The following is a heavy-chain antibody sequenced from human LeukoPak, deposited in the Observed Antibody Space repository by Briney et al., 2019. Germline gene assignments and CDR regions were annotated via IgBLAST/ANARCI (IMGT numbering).Heavy chain of an antibody. J-gene: IGHJ4*02. Sequence: SVKVSCKASGYTFIGYSISWVRQAPGHGLEWMGWITPYNGNTNYLQNFPGRVTMTTDTSTSPAYMELRGLTSDDTAVYYCAREYGGNPGLFGYWGQGTLVTVSS. V-gene: IGHV1-18*01. CDR2: ITPYNGNT. CDR1: GYTFIGYS. D-gene: IGHD4-23*01. CDR3: AREYGGNPGLFGY.